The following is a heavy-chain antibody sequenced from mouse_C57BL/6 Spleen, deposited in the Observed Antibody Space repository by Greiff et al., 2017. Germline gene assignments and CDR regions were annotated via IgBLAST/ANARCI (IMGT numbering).Heavy chain of an antibody. D-gene: IGHD2-1*01. J-gene: IGHJ2*01. CDR1: GFTFSSYG. V-gene: IGHV5-6*01. CDR3: ARDGNYPFFDY. CDR2: ISSGGSYT. Sequence: DVQLVESGGDLVKPGGSLKLSCAASGFTFSSYGMSWVRQTPDKRLEWVATISSGGSYTYYPDSVKGRCTISRDNAKNTLYLQMSSLKSEDTAMYYCARDGNYPFFDYWGQGTTLTVSS.